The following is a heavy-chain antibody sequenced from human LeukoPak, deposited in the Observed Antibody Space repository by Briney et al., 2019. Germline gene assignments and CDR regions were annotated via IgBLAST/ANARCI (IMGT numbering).Heavy chain of an antibody. Sequence: GRSLRLSCAASGFTFSNHGMHWVRQAPGKGLEWVAIIWSDGSNKYYADSVKGRFTISRDNSRNTLYLQMNSLRAEDTALYYCAKDYRVGASQQDYWGRGTLVTVSS. CDR2: IWSDGSNK. CDR3: AKDYRVGASQQDY. J-gene: IGHJ4*02. CDR1: GFTFSNHG. D-gene: IGHD1-26*01. V-gene: IGHV3-33*06.